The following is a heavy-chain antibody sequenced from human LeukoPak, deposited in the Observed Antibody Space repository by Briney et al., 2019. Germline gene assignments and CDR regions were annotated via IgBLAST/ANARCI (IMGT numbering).Heavy chain of an antibody. CDR3: ARGGYRFDP. J-gene: IGHJ5*02. CDR2: ITPIFGTA. D-gene: IGHD6-25*01. CDR1: GGTFSSYD. Sequence: VASVKVSCKASGGTFSSYDISWVRQAPGQGLEWMGGITPIFGTAKYAQKFQGRVTMTRNTSISTAYMELSSLRSEDTAVYYCARGGYRFDPWGQGTLVTVSS. V-gene: IGHV1-69*05.